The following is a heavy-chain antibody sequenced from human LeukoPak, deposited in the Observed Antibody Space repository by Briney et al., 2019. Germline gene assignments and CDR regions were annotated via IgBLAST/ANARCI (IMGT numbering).Heavy chain of an antibody. J-gene: IGHJ4*02. CDR1: GGSISSSNYY. CDR2: IYYSGST. D-gene: IGHD6-19*01. V-gene: IGHV4-39*01. Sequence: SETLSLTCTVSGGSISSSNYYWGWIRQPPGKGLEWIGNIYYSGSTNYNPSLKSRVTISVDTSKNQFSLKLRSVTAADTAVYYCARCSSGCFYFDYWGQGTLVTVSS. CDR3: ARCSSGCFYFDY.